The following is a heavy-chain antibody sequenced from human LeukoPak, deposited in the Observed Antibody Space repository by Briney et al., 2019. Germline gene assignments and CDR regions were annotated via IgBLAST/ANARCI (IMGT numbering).Heavy chain of an antibody. D-gene: IGHD2-15*01. J-gene: IGHJ4*02. CDR3: ARAEQAGYCSGGGCRRLDY. CDR1: GFTFSTYA. Sequence: GGSLRLSCAASGFTFSTYAMHWVRQAPGKGLEWVAVMSSDGSNIYYGDSVKGRFTISRDNAKNSLYLQMNSLRAEDTAVYYCARAEQAGYCSGGGCRRLDYWGQGTLVTVSS. CDR2: MSSDGSNI. V-gene: IGHV3-30*03.